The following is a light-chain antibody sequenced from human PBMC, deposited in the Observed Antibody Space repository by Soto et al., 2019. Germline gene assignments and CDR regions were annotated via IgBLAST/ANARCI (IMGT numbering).Light chain of an antibody. V-gene: IGLV2-14*01. CDR3: SSYTSSSTLD. Sequence: QSALTQPASVSGCPGQSISISCTGTSSDASGDNYVSWYQQHPGKAPKLMIYDVSNRPSGVSNRFSGSKSGNTASLTISGLQAEDEADYYCSSYTSSSTLDFGTGTKLTVL. CDR2: DVS. CDR1: SSDASGDNY. J-gene: IGLJ1*01.